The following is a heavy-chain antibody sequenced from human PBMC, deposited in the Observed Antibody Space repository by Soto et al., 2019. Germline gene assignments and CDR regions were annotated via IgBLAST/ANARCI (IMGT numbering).Heavy chain of an antibody. CDR3: AREDSSWYPDYYYYYMDV. CDR1: GFTFSSYG. Sequence: GGSLRLSCAASGFTFSSYGMHWVRQAPGKGLEWVAVIWYDGSNKYYADSVKGRFTISRDNSKNTLYLQMNSLRAEDTAVYYCAREDSSWYPDYYYYYMDVWGKGTTVTVSS. V-gene: IGHV3-33*01. CDR2: IWYDGSNK. D-gene: IGHD6-13*01. J-gene: IGHJ6*03.